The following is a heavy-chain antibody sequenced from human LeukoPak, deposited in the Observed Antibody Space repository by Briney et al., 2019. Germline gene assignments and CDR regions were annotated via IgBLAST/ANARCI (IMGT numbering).Heavy chain of an antibody. V-gene: IGHV4-39*07. Sequence: PSETLSLTCTVSGGSNSSSSYYWGWIRQPPGKGLEWIGSIYYSGSTYYNPSLKSRVTISVGTSKNQFSLKLSSVTAADTAVYYCARDRSYYYGSGSPDYWGQGTLVTVSS. J-gene: IGHJ4*02. CDR3: ARDRSYYYGSGSPDY. CDR2: IYYSGST. D-gene: IGHD3-10*01. CDR1: GGSNSSSSYY.